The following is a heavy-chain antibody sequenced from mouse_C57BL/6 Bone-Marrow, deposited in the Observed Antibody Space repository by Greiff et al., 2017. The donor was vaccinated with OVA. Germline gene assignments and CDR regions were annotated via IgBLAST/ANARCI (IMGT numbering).Heavy chain of an antibody. D-gene: IGHD1-1*01. V-gene: IGHV2-5*01. CDR1: GFSLTSYG. CDR3: AKKGHYYGSSHWYFDV. CDR2: IWRGGST. Sequence: QVHVKQSGPGLVQPSQSLSITCTVSGFSLTSYGVHWVRQSPGKGLEWLGVIWRGGSTDYNAAFMSRLSITKDNSKSQVFFKMNSLQADDTAIYYCAKKGHYYGSSHWYFDVWGTGTTVTVSS. J-gene: IGHJ1*03.